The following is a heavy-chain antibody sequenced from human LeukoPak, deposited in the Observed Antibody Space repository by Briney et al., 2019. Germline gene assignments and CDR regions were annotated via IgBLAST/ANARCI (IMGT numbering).Heavy chain of an antibody. CDR1: GYTLTELS. J-gene: IGHJ6*03. D-gene: IGHD6-6*01. CDR2: FDPEDGET. Sequence: ASVKVSCKVSGYTLTELSMHWVRQAPGKGLEWMGGFDPEDGETIYAQKFQGRVTMTEDTSTDTAYMELSSLRSEDTAVYYCATVXRHSSSSELLYYYYYMXXWGKXTTXT. CDR3: ATVXRHSSSSELLYYYYYMXX. V-gene: IGHV1-24*01.